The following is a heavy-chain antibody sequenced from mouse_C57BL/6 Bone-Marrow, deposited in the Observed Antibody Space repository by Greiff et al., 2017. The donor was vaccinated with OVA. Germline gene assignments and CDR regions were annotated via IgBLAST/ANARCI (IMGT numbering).Heavy chain of an antibody. V-gene: IGHV5-4*01. J-gene: IGHJ2*01. CDR1: GFTFSSYA. CDR3: ARDHYSFDY. CDR2: ISDGGSYT. Sequence: EVQVVESGGGLVKPGGSLKLSCAASGFTFSSYAMSWVRQTPEKRLEWVATISDGGSYTYYPDNVKGRFTISRDNAKNNLYLQMSHLKSEDTAMYYCARDHYSFDYWGQGTTLTVSS. D-gene: IGHD2-12*01.